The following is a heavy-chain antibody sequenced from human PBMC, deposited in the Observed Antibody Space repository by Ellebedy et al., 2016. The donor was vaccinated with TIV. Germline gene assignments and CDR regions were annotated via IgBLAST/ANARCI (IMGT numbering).Heavy chain of an antibody. Sequence: GESLKISCVASGFTFRSEWLSWVRPPPGKGLEWVANIKEDGSEKDYVDLVKGRFTISRDNAKKSLYLQMNNLRVEDTAVYYCARDHFWGQGTLVTVSS. V-gene: IGHV3-7*01. J-gene: IGHJ4*02. CDR1: GFTFRSEW. D-gene: IGHD3-3*02. CDR3: ARDHF. CDR2: IKEDGSEK.